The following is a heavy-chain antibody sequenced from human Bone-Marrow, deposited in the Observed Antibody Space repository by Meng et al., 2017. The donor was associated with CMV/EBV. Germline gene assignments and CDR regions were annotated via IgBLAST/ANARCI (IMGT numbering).Heavy chain of an antibody. Sequence: SETLSLTCAVYGGSFSGYYWCWIRQPPGKGLEWIGEINHSGSTNYNPSLKSRVTISVDTSKNQFSLKLSSVTAADTAVYYCAREHPYSNYDPFDYWGQGTLVTFSS. J-gene: IGHJ4*02. CDR1: GGSFSGYY. D-gene: IGHD4-11*01. V-gene: IGHV4-34*01. CDR2: INHSGST. CDR3: AREHPYSNYDPFDY.